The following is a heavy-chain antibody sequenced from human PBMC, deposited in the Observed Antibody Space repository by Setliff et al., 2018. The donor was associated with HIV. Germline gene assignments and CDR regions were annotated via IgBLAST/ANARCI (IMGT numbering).Heavy chain of an antibody. D-gene: IGHD3-22*01. CDR2: INWNGGST. CDR3: ARDLVYYDSSGDLDY. V-gene: IGHV3-20*04. CDR1: GFTFDDYG. Sequence: GGSLRLSCAASGFTFDDYGMSWVRQAPGEGLEWVSGINWNGGSTGYADSVRGRFTISRDNAKNSLYLQMNSLRAEDTALYYCARDLVYYDSSGDLDYWGQGTLVTVSS. J-gene: IGHJ4*02.